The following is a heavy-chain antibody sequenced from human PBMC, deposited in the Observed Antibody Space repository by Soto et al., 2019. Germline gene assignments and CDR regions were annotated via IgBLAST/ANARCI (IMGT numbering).Heavy chain of an antibody. V-gene: IGHV3-21*01. CDR2: ISSSSSYI. CDR3: AKVPRRTDWYYYGMDV. J-gene: IGHJ6*02. D-gene: IGHD2-21*01. Sequence: GGSLRLSCAASGFTFSTYSMNWVRQAPGKGLEWVSSISSSSSYIYYADSVKGRFTISRDNAKNSLYLQMNSLRAEDTAVYYCAKVPRRTDWYYYGMDVWGQGTTVTVSS. CDR1: GFTFSTYS.